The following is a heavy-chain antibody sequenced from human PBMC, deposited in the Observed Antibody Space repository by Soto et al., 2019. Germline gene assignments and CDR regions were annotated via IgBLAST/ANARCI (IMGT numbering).Heavy chain of an antibody. J-gene: IGHJ4*02. CDR3: VKALWFAELIYAFDC. V-gene: IGHV3-64D*08. Sequence: PGGSLRRSWSASGFTFSSYAMHWDRPAPGKGLEYVSRVSSVAISTYYADSLKGRFTISRHNFESTLCLLMNRLVAEATAVYYCVKALWFAELIYAFDCWGQGTLVTVSS. CDR2: VSSVAIST. D-gene: IGHD3-10*01. CDR1: GFTFSSYA.